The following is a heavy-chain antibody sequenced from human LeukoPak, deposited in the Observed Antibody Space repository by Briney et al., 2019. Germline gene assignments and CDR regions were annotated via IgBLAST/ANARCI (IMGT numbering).Heavy chain of an antibody. V-gene: IGHV1-8*01. J-gene: IGHJ4*02. Sequence: ASVKVSCKASGYTFTTCDINWVRQAAGQGLEWMGWMNPNSGNTGNAQKFQGRVIMTRNTSISTAYMELTSLTSEDTAVYFCARIAAPGNRRLNFWGQGTLVTVSS. CDR1: GYTFTTCD. CDR2: MNPNSGNT. CDR3: ARIAAPGNRRLNF. D-gene: IGHD6-13*01.